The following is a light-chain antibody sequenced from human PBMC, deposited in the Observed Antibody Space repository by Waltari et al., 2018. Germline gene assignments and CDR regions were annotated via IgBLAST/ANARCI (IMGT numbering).Light chain of an antibody. Sequence: DIVMTQSPLSLPVTPGEPASISCRSSQSLLHSNGYNYLDWYLQKPGQSPQLLIDLGSHRASGFPDRFSGSGSGTDFTLKISRVEAEDVGVYYCMQALQTPRTFGQGTKLEIK. J-gene: IGKJ2*01. V-gene: IGKV2-28*01. CDR3: MQALQTPRT. CDR2: LGS. CDR1: QSLLHSNGYNY.